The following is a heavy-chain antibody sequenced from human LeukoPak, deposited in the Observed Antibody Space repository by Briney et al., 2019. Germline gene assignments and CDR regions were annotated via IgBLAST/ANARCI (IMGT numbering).Heavy chain of an antibody. J-gene: IGHJ4*02. D-gene: IGHD3-22*01. Sequence: SETLSLTCTVSGGSISSYYWSWLRQPPGKGLEWIGYIYYSGSTNYNPSLKSRVTISVDTSNNQFSLKLSSVTAADTAVYYCAREGATYYYDSSGCRPPSGYWGQGTLVTVSS. CDR2: IYYSGST. CDR1: GGSISSYY. V-gene: IGHV4-59*12. CDR3: AREGATYYYDSSGCRPPSGY.